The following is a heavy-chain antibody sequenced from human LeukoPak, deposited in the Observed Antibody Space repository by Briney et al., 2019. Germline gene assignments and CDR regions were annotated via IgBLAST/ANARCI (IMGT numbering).Heavy chain of an antibody. CDR3: ATAEAWYLGWFDS. J-gene: IGHJ5*01. Sequence: ASVKVSCKASGHTITKYEINWVRQTPGQGLEWMGWINPNSGSAVYAQNFQGRITMTWNTSITTAYMEMSSLRSDDTAIYYCATAEAWYLGWFDSWGQGTLVAVSS. CDR1: GHTITKYE. D-gene: IGHD6-13*01. V-gene: IGHV1-8*01. CDR2: INPNSGSA.